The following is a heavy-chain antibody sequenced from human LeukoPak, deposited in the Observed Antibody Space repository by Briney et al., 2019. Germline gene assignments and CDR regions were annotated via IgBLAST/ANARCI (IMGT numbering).Heavy chain of an antibody. CDR2: INHSGST. CDR1: GGSFSGYY. CDR3: ARGYSSSWYLNWFDP. D-gene: IGHD6-13*01. J-gene: IGHJ5*02. Sequence: SETLSLTCAVYGGSFSGYYWSWVRQPPGKGLEWIGEINHSGSTNYNPSLKSRVTISVDTSQNQFSLKLSSVTAADTAVYYCARGYSSSWYLNWFDPWGQGTLVTVSS. V-gene: IGHV4-34*01.